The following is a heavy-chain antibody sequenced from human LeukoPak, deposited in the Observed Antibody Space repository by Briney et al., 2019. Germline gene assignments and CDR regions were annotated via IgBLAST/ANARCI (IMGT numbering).Heavy chain of an antibody. CDR1: GFTFSYYY. J-gene: IGHJ6*04. D-gene: IGHD4-17*01. CDR2: ISSNSSYT. Sequence: GGSLRLSCAASGFTFSYYYMSWLRQAPGKGLELVSYISSNSSYTNYADSVKGRFTISRDNAKNSLYLQMNSLRAEDTAVYYCARDPTTVTTSYGMDVWGKGTTVTVSS. CDR3: ARDPTTVTTSYGMDV. V-gene: IGHV3-11*06.